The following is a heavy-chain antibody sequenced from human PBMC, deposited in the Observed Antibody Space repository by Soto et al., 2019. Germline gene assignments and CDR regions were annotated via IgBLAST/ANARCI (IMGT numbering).Heavy chain of an antibody. D-gene: IGHD6-25*01. V-gene: IGHV2-5*01. CDR2: IYCNDAK. CDR3: AQVRCQRVPNAEYFEY. J-gene: IGHJ1*01. Sequence: VSGPTAATRTQPGALACSSPGSRLSSIRVGGAWIRQPTGNALEWLALIYCNDAKRYSPCLXXRLPTPKDTSKNQLVLTMTNMDPVDTAKNYCAQVRCQRVPNAEYFEYWGQRRLVTVSS. CDR1: GSRLSSIRVG.